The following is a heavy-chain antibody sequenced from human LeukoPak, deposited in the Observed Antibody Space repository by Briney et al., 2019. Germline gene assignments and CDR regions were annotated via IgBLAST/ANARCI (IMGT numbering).Heavy chain of an antibody. CDR3: ARTVAGTGDAFDI. CDR1: GFTFSSYS. Sequence: PGGSLRLSCAAFGFTFSSYSMNWVRQAPGKGLEWVSSISSSSSYIYYADSVKGRFTISRDNAKNSLYLQMNSLRAEDTAVYYCARTVAGTGDAFDIWGQGTMVTVSS. V-gene: IGHV3-21*01. J-gene: IGHJ3*02. CDR2: ISSSSSYI. D-gene: IGHD6-19*01.